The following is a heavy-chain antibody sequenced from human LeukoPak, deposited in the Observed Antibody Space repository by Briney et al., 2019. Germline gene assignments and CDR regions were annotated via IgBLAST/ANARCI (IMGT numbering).Heavy chain of an antibody. Sequence: GGSLRLSCAASGFPFSSYSMDWVRPAPGKGLEWVSSISSSSSYIYYADSVKGRFTISRDNAKNSLYLQMNGLRAEDTAVYYSARDGSGAAYGMDVWGQGTTVTVSS. CDR2: ISSSSSYI. CDR3: ARDGSGAAYGMDV. V-gene: IGHV3-21*01. D-gene: IGHD1-26*01. CDR1: GFPFSSYS. J-gene: IGHJ6*02.